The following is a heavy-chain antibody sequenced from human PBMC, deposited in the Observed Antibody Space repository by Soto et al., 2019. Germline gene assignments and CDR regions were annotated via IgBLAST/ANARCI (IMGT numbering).Heavy chain of an antibody. Sequence: ASVKVSCKVSGYTLTELSMHWVRQAPGKGLEWMGGFDPEDGETIYAQKFQGRVTMTEDTSTDTAYMELSSPRSEDTAVYYCATAADHYDYVWGSYRSPRYFDYWGQGTLVTVSS. CDR2: FDPEDGET. CDR3: ATAADHYDYVWGSYRSPRYFDY. J-gene: IGHJ4*02. CDR1: GYTLTELS. V-gene: IGHV1-24*01. D-gene: IGHD3-16*02.